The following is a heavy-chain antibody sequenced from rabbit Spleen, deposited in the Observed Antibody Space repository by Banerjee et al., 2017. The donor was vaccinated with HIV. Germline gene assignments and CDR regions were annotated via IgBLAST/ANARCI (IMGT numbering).Heavy chain of an antibody. V-gene: IGHV1S45*01. CDR3: ARVGFSTTSGYFTDYFNL. Sequence: QEQLVESGGGLVKPEGSLTLTCTASGFTISSSYWICWVRQAPGKGLEWITCIYSGTSGTTYYATWAKGRFTISKTSSTTVTLQMTSLTAADTATYFCARVGFSTTSGYFTDYFNLWGQGTLVTVS. J-gene: IGHJ4*01. D-gene: IGHD1-1*01. CDR2: IYSGTSGTT. CDR1: GFTISSSYW.